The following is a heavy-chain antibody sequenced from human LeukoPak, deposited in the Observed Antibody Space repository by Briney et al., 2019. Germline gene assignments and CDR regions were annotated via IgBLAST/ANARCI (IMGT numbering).Heavy chain of an antibody. D-gene: IGHD6-19*01. V-gene: IGHV3-74*01. Sequence: PGGSLRLSCAASGFSSNSYWMHWARQAPGKGLVWVARINGDGSSINYADSVKGRLTISRDNSKNTLYLQMNSLRVEDTAVYYCAKDWGSSDWYNWFDPWGQGTLVTASS. CDR3: AKDWGSSDWYNWFDP. CDR1: GFSSNSYW. J-gene: IGHJ5*02. CDR2: INGDGSSI.